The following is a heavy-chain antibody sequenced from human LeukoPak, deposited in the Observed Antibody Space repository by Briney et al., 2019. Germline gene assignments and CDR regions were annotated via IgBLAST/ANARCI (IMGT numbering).Heavy chain of an antibody. V-gene: IGHV3-30*04. D-gene: IGHD1-7*01. CDR1: GFTFRKYA. Sequence: GGSLRLSCAASGFTFRKYAITWVRQAPGKGLEWVALISSDGTGKYYADSVKGRFTISRDNSKNTLSLQMNSLRLENTAVYFCWRGEGNFYKYYFDSGGQGTLVTVPS. CDR2: ISSDGTGK. J-gene: IGHJ4*02. CDR3: WRGEGNFYKYYFDS.